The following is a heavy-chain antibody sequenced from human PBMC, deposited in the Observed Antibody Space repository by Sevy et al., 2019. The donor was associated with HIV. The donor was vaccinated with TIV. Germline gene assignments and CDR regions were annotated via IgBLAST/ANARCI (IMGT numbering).Heavy chain of an antibody. V-gene: IGHV3-72*01. CDR3: ARVSYYYDSSPDGYFDY. D-gene: IGHD3-22*01. J-gene: IGHJ4*02. CDR2: TRNKANSYTT. Sequence: GGSLRLSCAASGFTFSDHYMDWVRQAPGKGLEWVGRTRNKANSYTTEYAASVKGRFTISRDDSKNSLYLQMNSLKTXDTAVYYCARVSYYYDSSPDGYFDYWGQGTLVTVSS. CDR1: GFTFSDHY.